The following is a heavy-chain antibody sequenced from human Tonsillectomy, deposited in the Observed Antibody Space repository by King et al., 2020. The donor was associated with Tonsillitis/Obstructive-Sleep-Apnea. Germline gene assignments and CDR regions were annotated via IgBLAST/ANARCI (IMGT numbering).Heavy chain of an antibody. CDR3: ARGRLRYYDSSGYTLGY. CDR2: INPNSGVA. CDR1: GDTFTGYY. Sequence: QLVQSGAEVKKPGASVKVSCKASGDTFTGYYMRWVRQAPGQGLEWMGGINPNSGVANYAHKCQGWVTMTMDTSISTAHMELSRLRSDETAVYYCARGRLRYYDSSGYTLGYWGQGTLVTVSS. J-gene: IGHJ4*02. V-gene: IGHV1-2*04. D-gene: IGHD3-22*01.